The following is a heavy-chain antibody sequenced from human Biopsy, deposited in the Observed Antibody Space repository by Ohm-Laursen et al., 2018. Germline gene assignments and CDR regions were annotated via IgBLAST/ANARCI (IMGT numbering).Heavy chain of an antibody. Sequence: EASVKVSCKASGYTFAGYYLHWVRQAPGHGLEWMGWINPNSGNANYAQSSQGRLTVTRDTSISTAYMELTSLTFDDTAIYYCARVPAYPSIDGYYGLDPWGQGTTVIVSS. D-gene: IGHD3-3*01. J-gene: IGHJ6*02. CDR2: INPNSGNA. CDR1: GYTFAGYY. CDR3: ARVPAYPSIDGYYGLDP. V-gene: IGHV1-2*02.